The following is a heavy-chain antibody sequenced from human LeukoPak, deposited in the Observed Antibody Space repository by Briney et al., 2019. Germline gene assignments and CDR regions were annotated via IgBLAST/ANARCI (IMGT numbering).Heavy chain of an antibody. J-gene: IGHJ4*02. Sequence: SETLSLTCTVSGGSISSYYWSWIRQPPGKGLEWIGYIYYSGSTNYNPSLKSRVTISVDTSKNQFSLKLSSVTAADTAVYYCARGTVGARYFDYWGQGTLVTVSS. D-gene: IGHD1-26*01. CDR1: GGSISSYY. V-gene: IGHV4-59*01. CDR3: ARGTVGARYFDY. CDR2: IYYSGST.